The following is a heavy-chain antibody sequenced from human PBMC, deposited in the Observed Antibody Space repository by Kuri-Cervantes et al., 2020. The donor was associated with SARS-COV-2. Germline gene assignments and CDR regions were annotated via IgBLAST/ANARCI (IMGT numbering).Heavy chain of an antibody. V-gene: IGHV3-33*08. CDR2: IWYDGGKT. CDR3: ARGERMVYANYYMDV. J-gene: IGHJ6*03. Sequence: GGSLRLSCAASGFPFRSYWRDWVRQPPGKGLEWMAVIWYDGGKTYYADSVRGRFTISRDNSKNTRYLQMNCLSAEDTAVYYCARGERMVYANYYMDVWGKGTTVTVSS. CDR1: GFPFRSYW. D-gene: IGHD2-8*01.